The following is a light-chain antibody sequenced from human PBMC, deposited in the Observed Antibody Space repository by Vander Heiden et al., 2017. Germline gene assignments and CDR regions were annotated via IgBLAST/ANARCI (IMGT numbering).Light chain of an antibody. CDR1: QSLLHSNGYNY. CDR2: LGS. J-gene: IGKJ4*01. V-gene: IGKV2-28*01. Sequence: DIVMTQSPLSLPVTPGEPASISCRSSQSLLHSNGYNYLDCYLQKPGQSPQLLIYLGSNRASGVPDRFSGSGSGTDFTLKISRVEAEDVGVYYCRQALQTPLTFGGGTKVEIK. CDR3: RQALQTPLT.